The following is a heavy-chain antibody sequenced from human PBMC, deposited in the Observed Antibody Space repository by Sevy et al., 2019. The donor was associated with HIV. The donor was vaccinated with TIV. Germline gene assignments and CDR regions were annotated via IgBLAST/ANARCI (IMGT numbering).Heavy chain of an antibody. J-gene: IGHJ6*02. CDR1: GYTFTSYD. CDR3: ARGLIPIWVNYYYYYGMDV. Sequence: ASVKVSCKASGYTFTSYDINWVRQATGQGLEWMGWMNPNSGNTGYAQKFQGRVTMTRNTSISTAYMELSSLRSEDTAVYCCARGLIPIWVNYYYYYGMDVWGQGTTVTVSS. V-gene: IGHV1-8*01. D-gene: IGHD2-21*01. CDR2: MNPNSGNT.